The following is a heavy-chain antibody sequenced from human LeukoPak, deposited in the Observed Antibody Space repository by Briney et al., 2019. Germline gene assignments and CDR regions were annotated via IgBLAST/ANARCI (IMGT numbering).Heavy chain of an antibody. CDR2: ISTSGST. D-gene: IGHD5-12*01. CDR3: ARDPGYSGFETRGWFDP. CDR1: GASISSYY. V-gene: IGHV4-4*07. J-gene: IGHJ5*02. Sequence: SETLSLTCTASGASISSYYCTWIRQPAGKGLEWIGRISTSGSTDYNPSLKRQVTLSVDTSKNQFSLKLRSVTAADTAVYYCARDPGYSGFETRGWFDPWGQGTLVTVSS.